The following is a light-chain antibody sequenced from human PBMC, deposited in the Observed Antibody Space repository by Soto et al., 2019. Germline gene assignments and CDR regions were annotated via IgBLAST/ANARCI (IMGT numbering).Light chain of an antibody. CDR3: AAWDDSLSGEV. V-gene: IGLV2-11*01. CDR1: SSDVGGYNY. CDR2: DVS. Sequence: QSVLTQPRSVSGSPGQSVTISCTGTSSDVGGYNYVSWYQQHPGKAPKLMIYDVSKRPSGVPDRFSGSKSGNTASLTISGLQAEDEADYYCAAWDDSLSGEVFGGGTKLTVL. J-gene: IGLJ3*02.